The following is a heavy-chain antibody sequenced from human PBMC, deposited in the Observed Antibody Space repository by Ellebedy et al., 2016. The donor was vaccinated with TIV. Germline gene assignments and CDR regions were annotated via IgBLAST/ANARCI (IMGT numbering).Heavy chain of an antibody. V-gene: IGHV4-30-2*01. Sequence: SETLSLXXAVSGGSISSGGYSWSWIRQPPGKGLEWFGYIYHSGSTYYNPSLKSRVTISVDRSKNQFSLKLSSVTAADTAVYYCARDRVRVDTAMVLPNYYYYGMDVWGQGTTVTVSS. D-gene: IGHD5-18*01. CDR2: IYHSGST. CDR1: GGSISSGGYS. J-gene: IGHJ6*02. CDR3: ARDRVRVDTAMVLPNYYYYGMDV.